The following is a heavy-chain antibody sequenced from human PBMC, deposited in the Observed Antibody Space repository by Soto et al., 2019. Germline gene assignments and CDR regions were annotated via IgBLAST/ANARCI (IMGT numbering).Heavy chain of an antibody. CDR1: GYSFTSYW. CDR3: ASNEWVRRVGKDNWFDP. CDR2: IDPSDSYT. D-gene: IGHD3-10*01. Sequence: EVQLVQSGAEVKKPGESLRISCKGSGYSFTSYWISWVRQMPGKGLEWMGRIDPSDSYTNYSPSFQGHVTISADKSISTAYLQWSSLKASDTAMYYCASNEWVRRVGKDNWFDPWGQGTLVTVSS. J-gene: IGHJ5*02. V-gene: IGHV5-10-1*01.